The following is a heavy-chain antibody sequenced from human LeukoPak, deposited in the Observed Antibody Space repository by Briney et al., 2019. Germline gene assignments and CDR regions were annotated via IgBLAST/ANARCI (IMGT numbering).Heavy chain of an antibody. Sequence: SETLSLTCTVSGASISSYYWSWIRQPPGKGLEWIGYIYYSGSTNCNPSLKSRVTISVDTSKNQFSLKLSSVTAADTAVYYCVSHYGSGFDSWGQGTRVTVSS. CDR1: GASISSYY. J-gene: IGHJ4*02. D-gene: IGHD3-10*01. CDR3: VSHYGSGFDS. CDR2: IYYSGST. V-gene: IGHV4-59*01.